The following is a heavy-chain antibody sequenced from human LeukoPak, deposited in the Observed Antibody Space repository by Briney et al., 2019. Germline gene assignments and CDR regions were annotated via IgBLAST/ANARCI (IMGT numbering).Heavy chain of an antibody. Sequence: ASVKVSCKASGGTFSSYAISWVRQAPGQGLEWMGGIIPIFGTANYAQKFQGRVTITTDESTSTAYMELSSLRSEDTAVYYCARDSGVVPAAMRYYYFMDVWGKGTTVTVSS. V-gene: IGHV1-69*05. J-gene: IGHJ6*03. CDR2: IIPIFGTA. D-gene: IGHD2-2*01. CDR1: GGTFSSYA. CDR3: ARDSGVVPAAMRYYYFMDV.